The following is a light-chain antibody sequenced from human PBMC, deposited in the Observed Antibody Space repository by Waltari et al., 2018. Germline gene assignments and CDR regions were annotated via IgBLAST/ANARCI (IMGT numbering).Light chain of an antibody. V-gene: IGKV3-20*01. J-gene: IGKJ3*01. CDR1: QSVSSSY. CDR2: GVS. Sequence: EIVLTQSPGTLSLSPGERATLSCRASQSVSSSYLAWYQQKPGQAPRLLIYGVSYGATGIPDRFSGSGSGTDFTLTISRLEPEDFAVYYCQQYGNSPPFSFGPGTKVDIK. CDR3: QQYGNSPPFS.